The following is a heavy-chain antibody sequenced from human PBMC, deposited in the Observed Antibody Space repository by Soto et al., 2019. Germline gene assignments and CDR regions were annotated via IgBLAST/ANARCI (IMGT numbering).Heavy chain of an antibody. CDR2: IIPILGIA. D-gene: IGHD3-22*01. CDR3: AREGDSSDRWFDP. J-gene: IGHJ5*02. Sequence: QVQLVQSGAEVKKPGSSVKVSCKASGGTFSSYTISWVRQAPGQGLEWMGRIIPILGIANYAQKFQGRVTITADKSTGTAYMELSSLRSEDTAVYYCAREGDSSDRWFDPWGQGTLVTVSS. CDR1: GGTFSSYT. V-gene: IGHV1-69*02.